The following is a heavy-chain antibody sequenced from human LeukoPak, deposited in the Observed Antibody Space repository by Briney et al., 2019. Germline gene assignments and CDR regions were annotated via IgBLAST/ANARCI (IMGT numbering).Heavy chain of an antibody. V-gene: IGHV1-8*03. Sequence: ASVKVSCNASGYTFTNYDINWVRQATGQGLEWMGWMNPNSGITAYAQKFQGRVTITRNTSISTAYMELRSLRSDDTAVYYCARDLNTVTTRIAYNWFDPWGQGTLVTVSS. CDR1: GYTFTNYD. J-gene: IGHJ5*02. CDR3: ARDLNTVTTRIAYNWFDP. CDR2: MNPNSGIT. D-gene: IGHD4-17*01.